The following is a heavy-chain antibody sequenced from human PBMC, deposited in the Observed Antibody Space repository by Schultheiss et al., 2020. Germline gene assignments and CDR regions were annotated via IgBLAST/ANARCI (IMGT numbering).Heavy chain of an antibody. J-gene: IGHJ4*02. CDR1: GGSISSGGYY. D-gene: IGHD3-3*01. Sequence: SETLSLTCTVSGGSISSGGYYWSWIRQHPGKGLEWIGEIYHSGSTNYNPSLKSRVTISVDTSKNQFSLKLSSVTAADTAVYYCTNYDFWSGYYDYWGQGTLVTVSS. V-gene: IGHV4-31*09. CDR3: TNYDFWSGYYDY. CDR2: IYHSGST.